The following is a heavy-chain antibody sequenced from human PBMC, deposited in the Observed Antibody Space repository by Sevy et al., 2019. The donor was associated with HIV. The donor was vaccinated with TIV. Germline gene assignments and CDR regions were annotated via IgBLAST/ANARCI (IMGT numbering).Heavy chain of an antibody. CDR2: IYPGDSET. J-gene: IGHJ4*02. CDR1: GYKFSTYW. D-gene: IGHD6-25*01. CDR3: ARWNGIAATGKNYFDY. V-gene: IGHV5-51*01. Sequence: GESLKISCQTSGYKFSTYWIGWARRLPEGGLEWMGIIYPGDSETRYSPSFQGQVTISADKSINTAYLQWSSLRASDTAVYYCARWNGIAATGKNYFDYWGQGTRVTVSS.